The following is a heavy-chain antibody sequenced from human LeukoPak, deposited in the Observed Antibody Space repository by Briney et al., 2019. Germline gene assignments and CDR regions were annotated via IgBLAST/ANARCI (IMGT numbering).Heavy chain of an antibody. D-gene: IGHD2-15*01. V-gene: IGHV4-39*07. J-gene: IGHJ4*02. CDR1: GGSISSSSYY. Sequence: PSETLSLTCTVSGGSISSSSYYWGWIRQPPGKGLEWIGSIYYSGSTYYNPSLKSRVTISVDTSKNQFSLKLSSVTAADTAVYYCARGRRGGGSFDYWGQGTLVTVSS. CDR3: ARGRRGGGSFDY. CDR2: IYYSGST.